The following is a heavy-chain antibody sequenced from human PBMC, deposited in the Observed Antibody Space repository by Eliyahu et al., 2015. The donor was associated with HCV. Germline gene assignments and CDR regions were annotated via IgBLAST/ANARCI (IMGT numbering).Heavy chain of an antibody. Sequence: QVQLVESGGGVVQPGRSLRLSCVGSGFXFSXYAXXWVRQAPGKGLEWVXALTSSDGNNIWYADSVKGRFTVSRDNSKSTVYLQMSYLRPEDAAMYYCAKDARQSFVDEDYYYYMDVWGKGTMVTVSS. CDR3: AKDARQSFVDEDYYYYMDV. CDR1: GFXFSXYA. CDR2: TSSDGNNI. J-gene: IGHJ6*03. D-gene: IGHD2-21*01. V-gene: IGHV3-30*18.